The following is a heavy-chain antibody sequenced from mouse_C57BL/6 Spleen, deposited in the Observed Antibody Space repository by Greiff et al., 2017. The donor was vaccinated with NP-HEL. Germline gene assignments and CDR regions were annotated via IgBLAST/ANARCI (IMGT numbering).Heavy chain of an antibody. CDR2: IDPSDSDT. Sequence: VQLQQPGAELVRPGSSVKLSCKASGYTFTSYWMHWVKQRPIQGLEWIGNIDPSDSDTHYNQKFKDKATLTVDKSSSTAYMQLSSLTSEDSAVYYGARDYYGSGEAWFAYWAKGLWSLSLQ. V-gene: IGHV1-52*01. J-gene: IGHJ3*01. D-gene: IGHD1-1*01. CDR1: GYTFTSYW. CDR3: ARDYYGSGEAWFAY.